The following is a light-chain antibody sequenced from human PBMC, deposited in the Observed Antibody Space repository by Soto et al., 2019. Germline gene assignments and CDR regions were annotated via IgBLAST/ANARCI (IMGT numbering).Light chain of an antibody. CDR3: SSYTSSSTLL. J-gene: IGLJ2*01. Sequence: QSALTQPASVSGSPGQSITISCTGTSSDVGGYNYVSWYQQHPGKAPKLMIYAVSNRPSGVSNRFSGSKSGNTASLTISGLQAGDESDYYCSSYTSSSTLLFGGGTKLTVL. CDR1: SSDVGGYNY. CDR2: AVS. V-gene: IGLV2-14*01.